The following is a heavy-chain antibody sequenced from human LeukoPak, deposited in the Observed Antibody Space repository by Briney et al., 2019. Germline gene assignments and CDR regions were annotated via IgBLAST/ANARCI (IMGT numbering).Heavy chain of an antibody. D-gene: IGHD4-17*01. CDR3: ARDIATVTHNWFDP. CDR2: ISSSSSYI. J-gene: IGHJ5*02. V-gene: IGHV3-21*01. Sequence: GGSLRLSCAASGFTFSSYSMNWVRQAPGKGLEWVSSISSSSSYIYYADSVKSRFTISRDNAKNSLYLQMNSLRAEDTAVYYCARDIATVTHNWFDPWGQGTLVTVSS. CDR1: GFTFSSYS.